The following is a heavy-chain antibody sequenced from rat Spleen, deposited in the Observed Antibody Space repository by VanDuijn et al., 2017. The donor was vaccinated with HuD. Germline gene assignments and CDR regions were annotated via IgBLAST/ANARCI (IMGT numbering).Heavy chain of an antibody. CDR3: ARRHYGYTDYFDY. CDR2: FSYDGSST. V-gene: IGHV5-29*01. Sequence: EVQLVESDGGLVQPGRSLKLSCAVSGFVFSDFYMAWVRQAPTRGLEWVATFSYDGSSTYYRDSVKGRFTISRANAKSTLSLQMDSLRSEDTATYYCARRHYGYTDYFDYWGQGVMVTVSS. D-gene: IGHD1-9*01. J-gene: IGHJ2*01. CDR1: GFVFSDFY.